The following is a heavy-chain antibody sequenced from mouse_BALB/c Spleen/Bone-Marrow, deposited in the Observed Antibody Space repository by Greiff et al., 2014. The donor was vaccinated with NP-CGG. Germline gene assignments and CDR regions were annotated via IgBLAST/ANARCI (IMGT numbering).Heavy chain of an antibody. CDR1: GFNIEDTF. V-gene: IGHV14-3*02. CDR3: TRGEDY. CDR2: IDPANGNT. Sequence: DVQLQESGAELVKPGASVKLSCTGSGFNIEDTFMHWVKQRPEQGLEWIGRIDPANGNTKYDPKFQGKATITADTSSNTAYLQLTSLTSEDTAVYYCTRGEDYWGQGTTLAVSS. J-gene: IGHJ2*01.